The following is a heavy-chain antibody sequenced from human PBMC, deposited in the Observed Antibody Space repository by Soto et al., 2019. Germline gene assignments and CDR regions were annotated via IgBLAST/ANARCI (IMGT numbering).Heavy chain of an antibody. V-gene: IGHV1-18*01. CDR2: INTDNGNT. Sequence: ASVKVSCKASGYTFTNSGIIWVRQAPGQGLEWLGWINTDNGNTNYAQHLQGRVTLTTDTSMSTAYMDLRSLRSDDTAVYYCARDQGITTFGVYSMYYYGMDVWGPGTTVTVSS. J-gene: IGHJ6*02. CDR3: ARDQGITTFGVYSMYYYGMDV. D-gene: IGHD3-3*01. CDR1: GYTFTNSG.